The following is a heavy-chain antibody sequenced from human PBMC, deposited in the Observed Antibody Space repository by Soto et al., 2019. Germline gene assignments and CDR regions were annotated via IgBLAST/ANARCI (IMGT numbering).Heavy chain of an antibody. V-gene: IGHV3-7*01. CDR2: IKQDGNER. CDR3: AIGHWLGC. CDR1: GFTFSDYF. J-gene: IGHJ4*02. Sequence: ELQLVDSGGALVQPGESLRLSCAASGFTFSDYFMTWVRQAPGKGLEWVATIKQDGNERSYVDSVKGRFTISRDNAKNSLYLQMTALRADDTAVYYRAIGHWLGCWGQGTLVTVSS. D-gene: IGHD6-19*01.